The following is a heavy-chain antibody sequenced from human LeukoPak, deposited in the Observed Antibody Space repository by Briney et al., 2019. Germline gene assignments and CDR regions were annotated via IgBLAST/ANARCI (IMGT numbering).Heavy chain of an antibody. J-gene: IGHJ3*02. Sequence: GGSLRLSCAASGFTFSNYYMTWVRQAPGKGLEWVANIKQDGSVKYYADSVKGRLTISRDNSKNTLYLQMNSLRAEDTAVYYCARDLEDSSPFGAFDMWGQGTMVTVSS. CDR1: GFTFSNYY. D-gene: IGHD3-22*01. CDR2: IKQDGSVK. V-gene: IGHV3-7*01. CDR3: ARDLEDSSPFGAFDM.